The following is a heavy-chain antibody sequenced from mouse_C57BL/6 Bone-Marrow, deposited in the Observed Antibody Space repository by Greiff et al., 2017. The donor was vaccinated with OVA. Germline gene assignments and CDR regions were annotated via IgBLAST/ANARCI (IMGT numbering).Heavy chain of an antibody. CDR2: IYPRSGNT. D-gene: IGHD1-1*01. J-gene: IGHJ1*03. V-gene: IGHV1-81*01. CDR1: GYTFTSYG. Sequence: SGAELARPGASVKLSCKASGYTFTSYGISWVKQRTGQGLEWIGEIYPRSGNTYYNEKFKGKATLTADKSSSTAYMELRSLTSEDSAVDFCARRNYGSRWYFDVWGTGTTVTVSS. CDR3: ARRNYGSRWYFDV.